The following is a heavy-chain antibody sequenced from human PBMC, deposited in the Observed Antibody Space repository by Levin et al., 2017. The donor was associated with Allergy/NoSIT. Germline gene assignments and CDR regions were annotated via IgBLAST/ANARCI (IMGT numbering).Heavy chain of an antibody. D-gene: IGHD2-15*01. J-gene: IGHJ3*01. Sequence: AGGSPRLSCAASGFQFSLYGMHWVRQAPGKGLEWVALIVFDGNDQYYADSVKGRFTISRDNSKNTLYLQMSSLRENDTAIYYCAKRGYCSGNTCQSHDAIDVWGQGTLVIVSS. CDR3: AKRGYCSGNTCQSHDAIDV. CDR1: GFQFSLYG. V-gene: IGHV3-30*18. CDR2: IVFDGNDQ.